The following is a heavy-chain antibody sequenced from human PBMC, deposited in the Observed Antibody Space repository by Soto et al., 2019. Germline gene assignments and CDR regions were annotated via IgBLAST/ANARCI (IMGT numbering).Heavy chain of an antibody. CDR3: AKVIVGPMTFDC. D-gene: IGHD1-26*01. CDR2: ISSSGGST. Sequence: GGSLRLSCAASGFIFNNYAMNWVRQAPGKGMEWVSAISSSGGSTFYADSVKGRCTISRDNSKNTLYFQMNSLRAEDTAIYYCAKVIVGPMTFDCWGQGTLVTVSS. CDR1: GFIFNNYA. J-gene: IGHJ4*02. V-gene: IGHV3-23*01.